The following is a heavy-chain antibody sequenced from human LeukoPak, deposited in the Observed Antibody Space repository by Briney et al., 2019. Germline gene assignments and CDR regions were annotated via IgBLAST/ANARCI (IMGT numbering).Heavy chain of an antibody. CDR2: ISSSGSTI. CDR3: AGATIKDYFDY. D-gene: IGHD5-24*01. Sequence: RGSLRLSCAASGFTFSSYEMNWVRQAPGKGLEWVSYISSSGSTIYYADSVKGRFTISRDNAKNSLYLQMNSLRAEDTAVYYCAGATIKDYFDYWGQGTLVTVSS. J-gene: IGHJ4*02. CDR1: GFTFSSYE. V-gene: IGHV3-48*03.